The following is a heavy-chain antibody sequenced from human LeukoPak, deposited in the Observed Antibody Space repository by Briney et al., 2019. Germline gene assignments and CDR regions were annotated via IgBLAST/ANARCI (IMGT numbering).Heavy chain of an antibody. D-gene: IGHD3-16*01. CDR1: GFTFSNAW. CDR3: ARHQSGWGEVAY. Sequence: GGSLRLSCAASGFTFSNAWMSWVRQAPGKGLEWVGRIKSKTDGGTTDYAAPVKGRFTISRDNSKNTLYLQMNNLRAEDTAVYYCARHQSGWGEVAYWGQGTLVTVSS. J-gene: IGHJ4*02. CDR2: IKSKTDGGTT. V-gene: IGHV3-15*01.